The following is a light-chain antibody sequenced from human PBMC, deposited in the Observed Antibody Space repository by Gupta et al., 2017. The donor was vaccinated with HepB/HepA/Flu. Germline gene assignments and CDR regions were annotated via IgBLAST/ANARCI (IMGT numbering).Light chain of an antibody. Sequence: DLQRTQSPSSLSASVGDRVNITCRASQSISSYLNWYQQKPGTAPKLLIYAASSLQRGVPSRFSGSGAGTDFPLTISSLQPEDFATYFCQQSYITLITFGQGTRLEIK. J-gene: IGKJ5*01. CDR2: AAS. V-gene: IGKV1-39*01. CDR1: QSISSY. CDR3: QQSYITLIT.